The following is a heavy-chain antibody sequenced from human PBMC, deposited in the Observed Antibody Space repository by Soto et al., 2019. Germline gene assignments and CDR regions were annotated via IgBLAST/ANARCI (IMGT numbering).Heavy chain of an antibody. CDR1: GGSVNRGSYY. CDR3: ARHRVLQAQYYFDS. D-gene: IGHD1-1*01. Sequence: PSETLSLTCFVSGGSVNRGSYYWTWIRQPPGKGLEWIGYILDSGTTDYNPSLKSRVTMSVDTSKNQFSLNLRSVTAADTAVYYCARHRVLQAQYYFDSWGQGVVVTVSS. V-gene: IGHV4-61*01. CDR2: ILDSGTT. J-gene: IGHJ4*02.